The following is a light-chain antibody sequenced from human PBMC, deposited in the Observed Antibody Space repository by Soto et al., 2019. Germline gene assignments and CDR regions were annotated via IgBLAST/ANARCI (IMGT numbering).Light chain of an antibody. J-gene: IGKJ1*01. Sequence: IHVTQSPSSLSASVLDIVTITFLASQGISSYLAWYHQKPGKAPTLLIYAASTLQSGVPSRFSGSGSGTDFTLTISCLQSEDFATYYCQQYYSYPRTFGQGTKVDIK. CDR3: QQYYSYPRT. V-gene: IGKV1-8*01. CDR2: AAS. CDR1: QGISSY.